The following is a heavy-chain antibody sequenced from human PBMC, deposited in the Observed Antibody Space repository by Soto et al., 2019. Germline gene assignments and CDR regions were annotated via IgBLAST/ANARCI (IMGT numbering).Heavy chain of an antibody. J-gene: IGHJ6*02. Sequence: GESLKISCKGSGYSFTSYWIGWVRQMPGKGLEWMGIIYPGDSDTRYSPSFQGQVTISADKSISTAYLQWSSLKASDTAMYYCTRTSAAGKNYSVRDVWGQGTTVTV. CDR2: IYPGDSDT. D-gene: IGHD6-13*01. V-gene: IGHV5-51*01. CDR1: GYSFTSYW. CDR3: TRTSAAGKNYSVRDV.